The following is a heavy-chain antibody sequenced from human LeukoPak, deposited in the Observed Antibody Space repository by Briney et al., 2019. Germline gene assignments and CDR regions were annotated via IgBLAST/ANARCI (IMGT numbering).Heavy chain of an antibody. CDR2: ISTSASTI. J-gene: IGHJ4*02. Sequence: GGSLRLSCAASGFTFSSYEMNRVRQAPGKGLEWVSYISTSASTIYYADSVKGRFTSSRDNAKNSLYLQMNSLRAEDTAVYYFARRGTSRSSYYFDYWGQGTLVTVSS. V-gene: IGHV3-48*03. CDR1: GFTFSSYE. CDR3: ARRGTSRSSYYFDY.